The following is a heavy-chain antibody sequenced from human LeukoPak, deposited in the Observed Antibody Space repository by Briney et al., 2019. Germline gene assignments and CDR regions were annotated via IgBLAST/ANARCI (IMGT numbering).Heavy chain of an antibody. CDR3: AREPTNSGWYEY. Sequence: GASVKVSCKASGHSLTDYYTHWVRQAPGQGLEWMGVINPSGDGTSSAQRFQGRVTVTSDTSTSTVYMELSSLRSEDTAVYYCAREPTNSGWYEYWGQGTLVSVSS. CDR2: INPSGDGT. V-gene: IGHV1-46*01. J-gene: IGHJ4*02. D-gene: IGHD6-13*01. CDR1: GHSLTDYY.